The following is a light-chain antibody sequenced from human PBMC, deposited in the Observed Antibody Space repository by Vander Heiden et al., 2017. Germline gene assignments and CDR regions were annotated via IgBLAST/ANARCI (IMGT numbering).Light chain of an antibody. CDR1: SSDVGGYNY. CDR2: EVS. Sequence: QSALTQPASVSGSPGQSITISCTGTSSDVGGYNYVSWYQQHPGKAPKLMIYEVSNRPSGVSTRFSGSKSGNTASLTISGLQAEDEADYYCSSYTSSSTFDYVFGTGTKVTGL. J-gene: IGLJ1*01. CDR3: SSYTSSSTFDYV. V-gene: IGLV2-14*01.